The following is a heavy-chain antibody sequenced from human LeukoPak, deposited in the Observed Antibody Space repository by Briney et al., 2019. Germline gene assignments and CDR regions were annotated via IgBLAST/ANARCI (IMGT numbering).Heavy chain of an antibody. CDR3: AREGVGDGAFDI. CDR2: IWYDGSNK. Sequence: PGRSLRVSCAASGFTFSSYGMHWVRQAPGKGLEWVAVIWYDGSNKYYADSVKGRFTISRDNSKNTLYLQMNSLRAEDTAVYYCAREGVGDGAFDIWGQGTMVTVSS. V-gene: IGHV3-33*01. CDR1: GFTFSSYG. D-gene: IGHD3-16*01. J-gene: IGHJ3*02.